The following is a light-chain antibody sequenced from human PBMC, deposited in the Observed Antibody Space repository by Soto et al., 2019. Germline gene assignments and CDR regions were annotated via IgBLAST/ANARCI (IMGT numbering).Light chain of an antibody. Sequence: EIVLTQSPATLSLSPGERATLSCRASQSVSSYLAWYQQKPGQAPRLLIYDASDRATGIPARFSGSGSGTAFSLTISSLEPEDLAVYYCQQRSNWITFGQGTRLEIK. V-gene: IGKV3-11*01. CDR2: DAS. J-gene: IGKJ5*01. CDR1: QSVSSY. CDR3: QQRSNWIT.